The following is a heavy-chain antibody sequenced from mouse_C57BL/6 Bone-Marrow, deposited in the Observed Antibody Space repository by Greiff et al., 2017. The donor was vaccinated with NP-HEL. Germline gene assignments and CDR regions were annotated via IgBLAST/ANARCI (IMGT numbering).Heavy chain of an antibody. CDR1: GYTFTSYW. Sequence: QVQLQQPGAELVMPGASVKLSCKASGYTFTSYWMHWVKQRPGQGLAWIGEIDPSDSYTNYNQKFKGKSTLTVDKSSSTAYMQLSSLTSEDSAVYYCARSRITRAMDYWGQGTSVTVSS. CDR2: IDPSDSYT. V-gene: IGHV1-69*01. D-gene: IGHD2-4*01. CDR3: ARSRITRAMDY. J-gene: IGHJ4*01.